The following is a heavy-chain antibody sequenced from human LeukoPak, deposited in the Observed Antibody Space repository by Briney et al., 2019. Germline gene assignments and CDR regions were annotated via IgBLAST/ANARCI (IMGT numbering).Heavy chain of an antibody. CDR3: ARSSILTGDLLGY. Sequence: SETLSLTCTVSGGSISSYYWSWIRQPPGKGLEWIGYIYYSGSTNDNPSLKSRVTISVDTSKNQFSLKLSSVTAADTAVYYCARSSILTGDLLGYWGQGTLVTVSS. D-gene: IGHD7-27*01. J-gene: IGHJ4*02. CDR2: IYYSGST. V-gene: IGHV4-59*01. CDR1: GGSISSYY.